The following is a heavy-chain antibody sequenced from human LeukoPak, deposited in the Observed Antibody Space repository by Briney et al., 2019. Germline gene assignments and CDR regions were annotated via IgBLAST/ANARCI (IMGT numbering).Heavy chain of an antibody. D-gene: IGHD2-21*02. Sequence: ASVKVSCKASGYTFTSYDINWVRQATGQGLEWMGWMNPNSGNTGYAQKFQGRVTMTRNTSISTAYMELSSLRSEDTAVYYCHVVVTAIRFRDAFDIWGQGTMVTVSS. V-gene: IGHV1-8*01. CDR1: GYTFTSYD. CDR3: HVVVTAIRFRDAFDI. CDR2: MNPNSGNT. J-gene: IGHJ3*02.